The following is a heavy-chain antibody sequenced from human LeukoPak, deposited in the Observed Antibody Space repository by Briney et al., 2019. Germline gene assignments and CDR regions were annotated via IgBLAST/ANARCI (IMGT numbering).Heavy chain of an antibody. J-gene: IGHJ4*02. V-gene: IGHV1-69*04. D-gene: IGHD5-12*01. Sequence: SVKVSCKASGGTFSSYAISWVRQAPGQGLEWMGRIIPILGIANYAQKFQGRVTITADKSTSTAYMELSSLRSEDTAVYYCASSGGYSGYVSPPADYWGQGTLVTVSS. CDR3: ASSGGYSGYVSPPADY. CDR2: IIPILGIA. CDR1: GGTFSSYA.